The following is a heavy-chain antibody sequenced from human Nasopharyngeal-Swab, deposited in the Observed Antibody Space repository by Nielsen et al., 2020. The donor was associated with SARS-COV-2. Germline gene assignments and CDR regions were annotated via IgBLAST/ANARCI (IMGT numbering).Heavy chain of an antibody. V-gene: IGHV3-64*02. Sequence: GESLKISCAASGFAFTTYDMHWFRQAPGKGLEYVSAITRLGDITFYADSVKGRFIISRDNSKNTLYLEMGSLRPEDTAVYYCARDLGGGYCPTTNCLGSWGQGTLVTVSS. CDR3: ARDLGGGYCPTTNCLGS. J-gene: IGHJ1*01. D-gene: IGHD2-2*01. CDR2: ITRLGDIT. CDR1: GFAFTTYD.